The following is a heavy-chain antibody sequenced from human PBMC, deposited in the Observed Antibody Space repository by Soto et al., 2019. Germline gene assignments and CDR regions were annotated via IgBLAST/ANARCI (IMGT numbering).Heavy chain of an antibody. CDR1: GFTFVTYA. Sequence: EVQLLESGGGLVQPGGYLRLYCAASGFTFVTYAMKWLRQAPGRGLECVSFISGSGRTTYYADSVKGRFTVSSDKSKNTMSLQMHSLRAEDTALYYCAKFRGPSYSYYSLDVWGKGTTVTVSS. CDR3: AKFRGPSYSYYSLDV. CDR2: ISGSGRTT. V-gene: IGHV3-23*01. D-gene: IGHD3-16*01. J-gene: IGHJ6*03.